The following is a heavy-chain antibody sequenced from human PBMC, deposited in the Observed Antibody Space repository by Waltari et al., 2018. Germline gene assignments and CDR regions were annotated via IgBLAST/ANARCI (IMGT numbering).Heavy chain of an antibody. D-gene: IGHD2-15*01. V-gene: IGHV1-18*01. J-gene: IGHJ6*02. CDR3: AREWDCSGGSCYSEYGMDV. CDR2: SGAYKGNT. Sequence: QVQLVQSGAEVKKPGASVKVSCKASGYTFTSYGISWVRQAPGQGLEWMGWSGAYKGNTNDAQKLQGRVTMTTDTSTSTAYMELRSLRSDDTAVYYCAREWDCSGGSCYSEYGMDVWGQGTTVTVSS. CDR1: GYTFTSYG.